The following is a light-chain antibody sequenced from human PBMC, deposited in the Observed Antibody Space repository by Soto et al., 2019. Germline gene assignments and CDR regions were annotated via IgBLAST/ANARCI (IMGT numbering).Light chain of an antibody. J-gene: IGKJ2*01. CDR1: QSIGNW. Sequence: DIPMIQSPSTLSASVGDTVTITCRASQSIGNWLTWYQQKPGKAPKVLIYKASTLQSGVSSRISGSGSGTEFPLTISSLQPDDFATYYCLQYHSYPYSFGQGTKLEIK. CDR3: LQYHSYPYS. CDR2: KAS. V-gene: IGKV1-5*03.